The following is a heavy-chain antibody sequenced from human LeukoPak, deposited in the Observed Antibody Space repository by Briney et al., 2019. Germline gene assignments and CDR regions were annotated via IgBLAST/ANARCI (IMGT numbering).Heavy chain of an antibody. V-gene: IGHV4-34*01. Sequence: SETLSLTCTVSGGSISSYYWSWIRQPPGKGLEWIGEINHSGSTNYNPSLKSRVTISVDTSKNQFSLKLSSVTAADTAVYYCARYGRVNWFDPWGQGTLVTVSS. J-gene: IGHJ5*02. CDR1: GGSISSYY. D-gene: IGHD4-17*01. CDR3: ARYGRVNWFDP. CDR2: INHSGST.